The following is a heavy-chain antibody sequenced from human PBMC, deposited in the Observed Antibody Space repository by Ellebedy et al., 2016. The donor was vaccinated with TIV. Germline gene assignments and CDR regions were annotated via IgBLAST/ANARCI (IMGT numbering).Heavy chain of an antibody. D-gene: IGHD3-10*01. CDR2: ISSRGDRT. J-gene: IGHJ4*02. Sequence: GESLKISCAASGFTFSGYAMTWVRQTPGKGLEWLSGISSRGDRTYYVDSVKGRFTISRDSSKNTVYLHMSSLGVEDTAMYYCARSPPPMHWGQGTLVTVSS. CDR3: ARSPPPMH. V-gene: IGHV3-23*01. CDR1: GFTFSGYA.